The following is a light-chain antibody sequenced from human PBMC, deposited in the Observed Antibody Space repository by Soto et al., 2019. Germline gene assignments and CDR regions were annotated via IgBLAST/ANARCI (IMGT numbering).Light chain of an antibody. CDR2: DAS. Sequence: PGERATLSCRASPSVTNFLAWYQQKPGQAPRLLIYDASNRATGIPARFSGSGSGTDFTLTIASLEPEDFAVYYCQQRSNWPSITFGQGTRLEIK. V-gene: IGKV3-11*01. J-gene: IGKJ5*01. CDR1: PSVTNF. CDR3: QQRSNWPSIT.